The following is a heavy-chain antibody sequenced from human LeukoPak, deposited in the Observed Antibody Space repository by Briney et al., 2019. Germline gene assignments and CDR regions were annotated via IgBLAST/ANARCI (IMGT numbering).Heavy chain of an antibody. CDR1: GYTFSWYG. D-gene: IGHD2-15*01. Sequence: ASVKVSCKTSGYTFSWYGVSWVRQAPGQGLEWMGWISGYSGNTNYAQKFQGRVTMTTDTSTTTGYMELKSLRSDDTAVYYCARVGCSGGNCYSGADHWGQGTLVTVSS. V-gene: IGHV1-18*01. CDR2: ISGYSGNT. J-gene: IGHJ5*02. CDR3: ARVGCSGGNCYSGADH.